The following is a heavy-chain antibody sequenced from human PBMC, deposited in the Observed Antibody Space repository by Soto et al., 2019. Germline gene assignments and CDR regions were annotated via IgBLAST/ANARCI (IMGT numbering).Heavy chain of an antibody. CDR2: IYYSGST. Sequence: SETLSLTCTVSGGSITSENWWSWIRQPPGKGLEWIGYIYYSGSTYYNPSLKSRVTISVDRSKNQFSLKLSSVTAADTAVYYWAGGQGVARNYWGQGTLVTVSS. J-gene: IGHJ4*02. V-gene: IGHV4-4*02. CDR3: AGGQGVARNY. D-gene: IGHD5-12*01. CDR1: GGSITSENW.